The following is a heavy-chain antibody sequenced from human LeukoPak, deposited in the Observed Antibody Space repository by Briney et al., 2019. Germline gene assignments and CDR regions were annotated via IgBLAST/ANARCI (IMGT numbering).Heavy chain of an antibody. V-gene: IGHV4-4*07. Sequence: SETLSLTCTVSGGSISNYFWSWIRQSAGKGPEWIGRIFISGSTNYNPSLKSRVTMSVDTSKNQFYLNLNSVTAADSAVYYCTRGGGRRRNGYYYMDVWGKGTTVTVSS. D-gene: IGHD2-8*01. J-gene: IGHJ6*03. CDR1: GGSISNYF. CDR3: TRGGGRRRNGYYYMDV. CDR2: IFISGST.